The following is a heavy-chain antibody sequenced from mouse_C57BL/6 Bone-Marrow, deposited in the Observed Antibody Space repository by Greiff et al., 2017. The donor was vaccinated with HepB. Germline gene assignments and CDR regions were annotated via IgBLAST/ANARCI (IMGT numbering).Heavy chain of an antibody. V-gene: IGHV6-6*01. CDR3: TRDYDYDGSHFDY. J-gene: IGHJ2*01. Sequence: EVKLVESGGGLVQPGGSMKLSCAASGFTFSDAWMDWVRQSPEKGLEWVAEIRNKANNHATYYAESVKGRFTISRDDSKSSVYLQMNSLRAEDTGIYYCTRDYDYDGSHFDYWGQGTTLTVSS. CDR1: GFTFSDAW. CDR2: IRNKANNHAT. D-gene: IGHD2-4*01.